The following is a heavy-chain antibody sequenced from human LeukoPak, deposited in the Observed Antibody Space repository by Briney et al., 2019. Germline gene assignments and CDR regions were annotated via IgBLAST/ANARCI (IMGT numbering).Heavy chain of an antibody. CDR3: ARQERDFGAAAGKGFDY. CDR1: GDSIKNYY. D-gene: IGHD6-13*01. J-gene: IGHJ4*02. Sequence: SETLSLTCTVSGDSIKNYYWSWIRQPPGKGLEWIGSIYYNGITYYNPSLRSRVTISIDTSKNQFSLKLSSVTAADTAVYYCARQERDFGAAAGKGFDYWGQGTLVTVSS. CDR2: IYYNGIT. V-gene: IGHV4-59*05.